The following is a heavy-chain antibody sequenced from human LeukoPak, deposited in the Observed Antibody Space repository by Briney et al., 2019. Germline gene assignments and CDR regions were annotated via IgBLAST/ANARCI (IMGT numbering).Heavy chain of an antibody. V-gene: IGHV3-21*01. CDR1: GFTFSSYS. Sequence: GGSLRLSCAASGFTFSSYSMNWVRQAPGKGLEWVSCISGSSSYIYYADSVKGRFTISRDNAKNSLYLQMNSLRAEDTAVYYCARDRDGSGYYYQYNWFDPWGQGTLVTVSS. D-gene: IGHD3-22*01. CDR3: ARDRDGSGYYYQYNWFDP. J-gene: IGHJ5*02. CDR2: ISGSSSYI.